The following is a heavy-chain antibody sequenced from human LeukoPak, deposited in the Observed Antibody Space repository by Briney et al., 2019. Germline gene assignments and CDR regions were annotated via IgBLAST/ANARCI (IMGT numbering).Heavy chain of an antibody. J-gene: IGHJ4*02. D-gene: IGHD3-3*01. CDR3: ARDTSYDFWSGYFDY. CDR2: IWYDGSNK. Sequence: PGGSLRLSCAASGFTFSNYGMHWVRQAPREGLEWVAVIWYDGSNKYYADSVKGRLTISRDNSKNTLHLQMNSLRAEDTAVYYCARDTSYDFWSGYFDYWGQGTLVTVSS. CDR1: GFTFSNYG. V-gene: IGHV3-33*01.